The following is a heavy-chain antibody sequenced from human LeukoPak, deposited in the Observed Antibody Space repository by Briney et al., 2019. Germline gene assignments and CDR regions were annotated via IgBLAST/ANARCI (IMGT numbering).Heavy chain of an antibody. J-gene: IGHJ4*02. Sequence: PSQTLSLTCTVSGGSISSGGYYWSWIRQHPGKGLEWIGYIYYSGSTYYNPSLKSRVTISVDTSKNQFSLKLSSVTAADTAVYYCARLSVGSGYYRGDYWGQGTLVTVSS. CDR2: IYYSGST. D-gene: IGHD3-3*01. V-gene: IGHV4-31*03. CDR3: ARLSVGSGYYRGDY. CDR1: GGSISSGGYY.